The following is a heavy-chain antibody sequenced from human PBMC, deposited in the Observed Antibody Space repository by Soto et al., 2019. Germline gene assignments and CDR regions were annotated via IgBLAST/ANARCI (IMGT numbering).Heavy chain of an antibody. CDR2: IKQDGSEK. D-gene: IGHD5-18*01. J-gene: IGHJ6*02. V-gene: IGHV3-7*01. CDR1: GFTFSSYW. CDR3: AREGDTALAWPSYYYGMDV. Sequence: GGSLRLSCAASGFTFSSYWMSWVRQAPGKGLEWVANIKQDGSEKYYVDSVKGRFTISRDNAKNSLYLQMNSLRAEDTAVYYCAREGDTALAWPSYYYGMDVWGQGTTVTVSS.